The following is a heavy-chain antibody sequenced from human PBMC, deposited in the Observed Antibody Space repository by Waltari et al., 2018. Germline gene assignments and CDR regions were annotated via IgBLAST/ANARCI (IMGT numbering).Heavy chain of an antibody. V-gene: IGHV3-48*01. Sequence: EVQLVESGGGLAQPGGSLRISCEASGFTFKNYAMNWVRQAPGKGLEWVAYIATGSNRLYYANSVKGRFTIYRDNAKDSLFLQMNSLRAEDTALYFCAREPTVTGENYFDSWGQGALVSVSS. D-gene: IGHD4-17*01. CDR3: AREPTVTGENYFDS. CDR1: GFTFKNYA. J-gene: IGHJ4*02. CDR2: IATGSNRL.